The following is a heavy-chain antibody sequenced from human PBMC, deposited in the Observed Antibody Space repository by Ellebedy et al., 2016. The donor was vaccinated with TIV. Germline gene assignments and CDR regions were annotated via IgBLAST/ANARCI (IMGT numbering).Heavy chain of an antibody. CDR3: ATSKYSYGFEWYY. D-gene: IGHD5-18*01. Sequence: DSVKGRFTISRDNSKNTLYLQMTSLRPEDTAVYYCATSKYSYGFEWYYWGQGTLVTVSS. J-gene: IGHJ4*02. V-gene: IGHV3-30*04.